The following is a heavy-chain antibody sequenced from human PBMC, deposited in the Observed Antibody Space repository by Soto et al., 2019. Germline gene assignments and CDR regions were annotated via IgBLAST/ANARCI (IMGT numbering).Heavy chain of an antibody. D-gene: IGHD3-22*01. CDR2: IYYSGST. CDR1: GGSISSSSYY. J-gene: IGHJ5*02. Sequence: PSETLSLTCTVSGGSISSSSYYWGWIRQPPGKGLEWIGSIYYSGSTYYNPSLKSRVTISVDTSKNQFSLKLSSVTAADTAVYYCARGTITTNHRFDPWGQGTLVTVYS. V-gene: IGHV4-39*01. CDR3: ARGTITTNHRFDP.